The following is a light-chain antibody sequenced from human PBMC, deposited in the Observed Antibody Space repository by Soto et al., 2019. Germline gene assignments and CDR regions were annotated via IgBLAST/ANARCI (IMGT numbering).Light chain of an antibody. J-gene: IGLJ2*01. CDR1: SIDVGGYNY. V-gene: IGLV2-14*01. CDR3: SSYTSSSTLMV. CDR2: DVS. Sequence: QSALTQPASVCGSPGQSITISCTGTSIDVGGYNYVSWYQQHPGKAPKLMIYDVSNRPSGVSNRFSGSKSGNTASLTISGLQAEDEADYYCSSYTSSSTLMVFGGGTKLTVL.